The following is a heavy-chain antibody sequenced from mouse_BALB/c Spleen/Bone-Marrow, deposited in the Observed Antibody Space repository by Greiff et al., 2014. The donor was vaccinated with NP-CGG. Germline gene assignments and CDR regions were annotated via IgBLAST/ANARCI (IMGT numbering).Heavy chain of an antibody. CDR3: ARQYGNLGVMDY. V-gene: IGHV5-6*02. Sequence: EVKLVESGGDLVKPGGSLELSCAASGFTFSRYGMSWVRQTPDKRLEWVANISSGGSYTYYPDSVKGRFTISRDNAKNTLYLHMSSLKSEDTAMYYCARQYGNLGVMDYWGQGTSVTVSS. CDR1: GFTFSRYG. CDR2: ISSGGSYT. J-gene: IGHJ4*01. D-gene: IGHD2-1*01.